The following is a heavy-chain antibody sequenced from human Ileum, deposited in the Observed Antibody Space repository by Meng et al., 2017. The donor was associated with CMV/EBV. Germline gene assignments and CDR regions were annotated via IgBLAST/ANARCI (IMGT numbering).Heavy chain of an antibody. CDR1: GFMFGYYW. Sequence: GGSLRLSCTASGFMFGYYWMSWVRQAPGKGLEWLAYINEDGSQRYYVDSVKGRFTVSRDNANTSLSLQMNNLRVEDAALYYCVRFPVREPNWQAFVDWGQGTLVTVSS. V-gene: IGHV3-7*01. J-gene: IGHJ4*02. D-gene: IGHD1-1*01. CDR3: VRFPVREPNWQAFVD. CDR2: INEDGSQR.